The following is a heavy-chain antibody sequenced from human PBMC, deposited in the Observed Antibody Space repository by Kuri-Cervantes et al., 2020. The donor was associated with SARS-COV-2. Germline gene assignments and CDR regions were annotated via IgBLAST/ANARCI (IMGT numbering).Heavy chain of an antibody. CDR2: ISGSGGST. Sequence: GESLKISCAASGFTFSNYAMSWVRQAPGKGLEWVSAISGSGGSTYYADSVKGRFTISRDNAKNSLYLQMNSLRAEDTAVYYCARVNTAMVTIDYWGQGTLVTVSS. J-gene: IGHJ4*02. CDR3: ARVNTAMVTIDY. D-gene: IGHD5-18*01. V-gene: IGHV3-23*01. CDR1: GFTFSNYA.